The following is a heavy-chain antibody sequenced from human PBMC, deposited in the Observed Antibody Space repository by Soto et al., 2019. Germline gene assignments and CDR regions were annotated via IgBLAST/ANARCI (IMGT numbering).Heavy chain of an antibody. CDR3: ARDFGSSYYYYYGMDV. D-gene: IGHD6-6*01. Sequence: GASVKVSCKASGYTFTSYYMHWVRQAPGQGLEWMGIIDPSGGSTSYAQKFQGRVTMTRDTSTSTVYMELSSLRSEDTAVYYCARDFGSSYYYYYGMDVWGQGTTVTVSS. J-gene: IGHJ6*02. CDR2: IDPSGGST. V-gene: IGHV1-46*01. CDR1: GYTFTSYY.